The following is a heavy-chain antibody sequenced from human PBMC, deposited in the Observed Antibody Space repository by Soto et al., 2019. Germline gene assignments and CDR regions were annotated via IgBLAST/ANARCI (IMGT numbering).Heavy chain of an antibody. V-gene: IGHV4-4*07. CDR3: ARIGRSEYYYDSSSYYSYYYYGMDV. CDR1: GGSISSYY. D-gene: IGHD3-22*01. J-gene: IGHJ6*02. CDR2: IYTSGSP. Sequence: PSETLSLTCTVSGGSISSYYWSWIRQPAGKGLEWIGRIYTSGSPNDNPSLKSRVTMSVDTSKNQFSLKLSSVTAADTAVYYSARIGRSEYYYDSSSYYSYYYYGMDVWGQGTTVTVSS.